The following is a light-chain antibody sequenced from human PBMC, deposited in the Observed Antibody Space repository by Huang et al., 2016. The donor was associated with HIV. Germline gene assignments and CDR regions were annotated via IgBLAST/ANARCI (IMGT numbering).Light chain of an antibody. CDR1: QSLLHTDGKTY. CDR3: MQSIQPAT. CDR2: EVS. J-gene: IGKJ1*01. V-gene: IGKV2D-29*02. Sequence: DIVMTQTPLSLSVTAGQPASISCKSSQSLLHTDGKTYLYWYVQKPGQSPQLLIDEVSNPVSGVSDRFSGSGSGTDFTLKISRVEAEDAGVYYCMQSIQPATFGQGTKVEIK.